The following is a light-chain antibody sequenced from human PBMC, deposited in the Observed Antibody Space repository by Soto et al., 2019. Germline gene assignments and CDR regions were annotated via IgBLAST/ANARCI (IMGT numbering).Light chain of an antibody. CDR2: GAS. CDR3: QQYGSSPRIT. CDR1: QSISTW. J-gene: IGKJ5*01. Sequence: IQLTQSPPTLSASVGDRVTISCRASQSISTWLAWYQQKPGKAPRLLLYGASTLESGVPSRFSGSGSGTEFTLTISRLEPEDFAVYYCQQYGSSPRITFGQGTRLEIK. V-gene: IGKV1-5*01.